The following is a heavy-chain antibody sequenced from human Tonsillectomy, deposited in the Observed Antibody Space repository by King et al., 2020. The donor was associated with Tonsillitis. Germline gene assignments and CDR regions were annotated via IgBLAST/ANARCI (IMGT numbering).Heavy chain of an antibody. CDR3: AREDRSGYLDY. D-gene: IGHD3-22*01. CDR2: VYHSGST. Sequence: QLQESGPGLVKPSETLSLTCTVSRGSISSYYWSWIRQPPGKGLEWFGYVYHSGSTSNNPPPKRRVTISIDPSKNQFSLKLSSVTAADTAMYFCAREDRSGYLDYWGQGILVTVSS. V-gene: IGHV4-59*01. J-gene: IGHJ4*02. CDR1: RGSISSYY.